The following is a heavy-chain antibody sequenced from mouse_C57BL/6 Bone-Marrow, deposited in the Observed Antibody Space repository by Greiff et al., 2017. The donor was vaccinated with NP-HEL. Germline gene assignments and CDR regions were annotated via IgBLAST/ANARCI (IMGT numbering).Heavy chain of an antibody. V-gene: IGHV1-80*01. CDR2: IYPGDGDT. CDR3: ARRTYYSNGFAY. D-gene: IGHD2-5*01. Sequence: FQLQQSGAELVKPGASVKISCKASGYAFSSYWMNWVKQRPGKGLEWIGQIYPGDGDTNYNGKFKGKATLTADKSSSTAYMQLSSLTSEDSAVYFCARRTYYSNGFAYWGQGTLVTVSA. J-gene: IGHJ3*01. CDR1: GYAFSSYW.